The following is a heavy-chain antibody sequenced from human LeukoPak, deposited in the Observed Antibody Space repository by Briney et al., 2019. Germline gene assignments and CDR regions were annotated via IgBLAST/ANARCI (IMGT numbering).Heavy chain of an antibody. V-gene: IGHV1-69*02. Sequence: SVKLSCKASGGTFSSYTISWVRQAPGQGLEWMGRIIPILGIANYAQKFQGRVTITADKSTRTAHMKLSSLRSADTAVYYCARVGGNRNAMIDCWGQGTLVTVSS. D-gene: IGHD1-14*01. J-gene: IGHJ4*02. CDR1: GGTFSSYT. CDR3: ARVGGNRNAMIDC. CDR2: IIPILGIA.